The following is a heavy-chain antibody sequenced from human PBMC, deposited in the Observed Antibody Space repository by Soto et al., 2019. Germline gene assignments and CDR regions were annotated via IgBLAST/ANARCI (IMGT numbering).Heavy chain of an antibody. Sequence: GGPLRLSCAASGFTFSDYYMSWIRQAPGKGLEWVSYISSSSSYTNYADSVKGRFTISRDNAKNSLYLQRNSLRAEDTAVYFCARGDTGWELPTPNDAFDIWAKGQWSPSPQ. V-gene: IGHV3-11*06. J-gene: IGHJ3*02. CDR3: ARGDTGWELPTPNDAFDI. CDR1: GFTFSDYY. D-gene: IGHD1-26*01. CDR2: ISSSSSYT.